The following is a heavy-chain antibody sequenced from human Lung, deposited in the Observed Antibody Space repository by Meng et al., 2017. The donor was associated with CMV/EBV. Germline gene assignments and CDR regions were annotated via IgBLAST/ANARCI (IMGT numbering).Heavy chain of an antibody. CDR2: IIPILGIA. CDR3: ARAFIVVVPAAIGSPYGMDV. CDR1: GGTLSSYT. D-gene: IGHD2-2*01. Sequence: SXXVSXXASGGTLSSYTISWARQAPGQGLEWMGRIIPILGIANYAQKFQGRVTITADKSTSTAYMELSSLRSEDTAVYYCARAFIVVVPAAIGSPYGMDVWXQGTTVTVSS. V-gene: IGHV1-69*02. J-gene: IGHJ6*02.